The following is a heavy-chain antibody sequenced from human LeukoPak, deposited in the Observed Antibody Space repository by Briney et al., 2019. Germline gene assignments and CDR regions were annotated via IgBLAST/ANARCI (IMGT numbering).Heavy chain of an antibody. CDR1: GYTFTSYY. D-gene: IGHD6-13*01. Sequence: GASVKVSCKASGYTFTSYYMHWVRQAPGQGLEWMGTINPSGGSTSYAQKFQGRVTMTRDTSTSTVYMELSSLRSEDTAVYYCARTGIAGNWYFDLWGRGTLVTVSS. CDR3: ARTGIAGNWYFDL. J-gene: IGHJ2*01. V-gene: IGHV1-46*01. CDR2: INPSGGST.